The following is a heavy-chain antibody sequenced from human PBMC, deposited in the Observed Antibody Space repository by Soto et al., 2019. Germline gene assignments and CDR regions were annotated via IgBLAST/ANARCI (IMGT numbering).Heavy chain of an antibody. J-gene: IGHJ4*02. CDR3: ARGVFSMYTYGVDY. Sequence: QVQLVQSGAEVKKPGSSVKVSCKASGGTFSSYAISWVRQAPGQGREWMGGIIPIFGTANYAQKFQGRVTITADESTSAAYMELSSLSSEDTPVYYCARGVFSMYTYGVDYWGQGTLVTVSS. V-gene: IGHV1-69*01. CDR1: GGTFSSYA. D-gene: IGHD5-18*01. CDR2: IIPIFGTA.